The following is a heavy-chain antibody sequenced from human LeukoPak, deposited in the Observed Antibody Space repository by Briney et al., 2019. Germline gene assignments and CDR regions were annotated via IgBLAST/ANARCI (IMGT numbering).Heavy chain of an antibody. CDR2: IGISSGNT. Sequence: GGSLRLSCAASGFIFTSHTIHWVRQAPGKGLEWISYIGISSGNTKYADSVKGRFTISRDKARNSLYLQMNSLRVEDTAMYYCARDHRYAFDNWGHGTLVTVSS. D-gene: IGHD5-12*01. V-gene: IGHV3-48*01. J-gene: IGHJ4*01. CDR3: ARDHRYAFDN. CDR1: GFIFTSHT.